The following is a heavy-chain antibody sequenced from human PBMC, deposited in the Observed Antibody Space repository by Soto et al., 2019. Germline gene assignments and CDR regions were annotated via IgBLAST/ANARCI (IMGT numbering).Heavy chain of an antibody. CDR3: ASTLKIDYGEPYYFDY. D-gene: IGHD4-17*01. CDR2: ISYDGSNK. Sequence: GGSLRLSCAASGFTFSSYAMHWVRQAPGKGLEWVAVISYDGSNKYYADSVKGRFTISRDNSKNTLYLQMNSLRAEDTAVYYCASTLKIDYGEPYYFDYWGQGTLVTVSS. CDR1: GFTFSSYA. J-gene: IGHJ4*02. V-gene: IGHV3-30-3*01.